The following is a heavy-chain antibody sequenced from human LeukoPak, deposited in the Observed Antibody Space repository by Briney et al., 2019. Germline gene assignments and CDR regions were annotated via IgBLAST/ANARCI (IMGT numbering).Heavy chain of an antibody. CDR3: ARDEVAAAGTHYYYGMDV. J-gene: IGHJ6*02. CDR1: GLTVSSNY. Sequence: GGSLRLSCAASGLTVSSNYMSWVRQAPGKGLEWVSVIYSGGSTYYADSVKGRFTISRDNSKNTLYLQMNSLRAEDTAVYYCARDEVAAAGTHYYYGMDVWGQGTTVTVSS. V-gene: IGHV3-66*01. CDR2: IYSGGST. D-gene: IGHD6-13*01.